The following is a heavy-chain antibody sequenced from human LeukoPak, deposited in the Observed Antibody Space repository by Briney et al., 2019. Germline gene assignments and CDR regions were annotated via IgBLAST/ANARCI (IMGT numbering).Heavy chain of an antibody. CDR3: AVVVARGDDAFDI. D-gene: IGHD2-15*01. V-gene: IGHV1-46*01. CDR1: GYTFTSYY. Sequence: ASVKVSCKASGYTFTSYYMHWVRQAPGQGLEWMGIINPSGGSTSYAQKFQGRVTMTRDTSTSTVYMELSSLRSEDTAVYYCAVVVARGDDAFDIWGQGTMVTVSS. J-gene: IGHJ3*02. CDR2: INPSGGST.